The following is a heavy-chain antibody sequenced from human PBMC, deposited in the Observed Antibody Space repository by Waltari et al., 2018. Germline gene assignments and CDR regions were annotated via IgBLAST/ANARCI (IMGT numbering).Heavy chain of an antibody. J-gene: IGHJ4*02. CDR2: IHYSGST. CDR3: ARHVGEATTFDY. CDR1: GGSISTSSYY. Sequence: QLQLQESGPGLVKPSETLSLTCSVSGGSISTSSYYWGWIRQPPGKGLEWIGSIHYSGSTYYNTSLKSRVTISVDTSKNQFSLRLTSVTAADTAVYYCARHVGEATTFDYWGQGTLVTVSS. V-gene: IGHV4-39*01. D-gene: IGHD1-26*01.